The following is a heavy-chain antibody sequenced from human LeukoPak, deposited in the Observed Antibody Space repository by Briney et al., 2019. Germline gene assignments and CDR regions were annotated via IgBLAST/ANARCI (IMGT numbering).Heavy chain of an antibody. D-gene: IGHD5-18*01. V-gene: IGHV1-2*06. J-gene: IGHJ3*02. CDR2: INPNSGGT. Sequence: ASVKVSCKASGYTFTGYYMHWVRQAPGQGLEWMGRINPNSGGTNYAQKFQGRVTMTRDTSISTAYMELSRLRSDGTAVYYCARDRDTAKVDDAFDIWGQGTMVTVSS. CDR3: ARDRDTAKVDDAFDI. CDR1: GYTFTGYY.